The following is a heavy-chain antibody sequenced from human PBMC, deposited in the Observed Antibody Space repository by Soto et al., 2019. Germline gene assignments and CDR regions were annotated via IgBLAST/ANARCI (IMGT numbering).Heavy chain of an antibody. Sequence: GGSLRLSCAASGFTFSTYKRNWVRQAPGKGLEWVSYISSSSSTIYYADSVKGRFTISRDNAKNSLYLQMNSLKVEDTAVYYCFTDREFRPAYWGQGTLVTVSS. V-gene: IGHV3-48*01. CDR2: ISSSSSTI. J-gene: IGHJ4*02. CDR1: GFTFSTYK. CDR3: FTDREFRPAY.